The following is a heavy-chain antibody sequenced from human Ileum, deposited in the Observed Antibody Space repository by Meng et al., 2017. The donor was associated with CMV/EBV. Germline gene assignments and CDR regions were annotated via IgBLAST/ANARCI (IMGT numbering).Heavy chain of an antibody. V-gene: IGHV4-39*07. J-gene: IGHJ5*02. D-gene: IGHD2-2*02. Sequence: SETLSLTFTVSGGSISSSSYYWGWIRQPPGKGLEWIGSIYYSGSTYYNPSLKSRVTISVDTSKNQFSLKLSSVTAADTAVYYCARASDIVVVPAAIPVCWFDPWGQGTLVTVSS. CDR2: IYYSGST. CDR3: ARASDIVVVPAAIPVCWFDP. CDR1: GGSISSSSYY.